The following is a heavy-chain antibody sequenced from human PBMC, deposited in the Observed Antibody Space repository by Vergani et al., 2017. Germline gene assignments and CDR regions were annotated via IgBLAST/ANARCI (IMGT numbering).Heavy chain of an antibody. Sequence: QVQLVESGGGVVQPGRSLTLSCAASGFTFSSYDMHWVRQAPGKELDWVAVITYDGSNNYYEDSVKGRFTISRDNSKNTLYLQMNSLRAEDMAVYYCARAIVVARNWFDPGGQGTLVTVSA. J-gene: IGHJ5*02. D-gene: IGHD2-15*01. CDR1: GFTFSSYD. CDR3: ARAIVVARNWFDP. V-gene: IGHV3-30-3*01. CDR2: ITYDGSNN.